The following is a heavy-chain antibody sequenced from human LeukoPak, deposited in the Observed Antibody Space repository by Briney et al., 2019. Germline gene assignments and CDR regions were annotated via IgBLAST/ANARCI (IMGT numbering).Heavy chain of an antibody. V-gene: IGHV3-21*04. D-gene: IGHD3-9*01. J-gene: IGHJ5*02. CDR3: AKDTHDILTVYNWFDP. CDR1: GFTFSSYS. Sequence: PGGSLRLSCAASGFTFSSYSMNWVRQAPGKGLEWVSSISSSSSYIYYADSVKGRFTISRDNAKNSLYLQMNSLRAEDTALYYCAKDTHDILTVYNWFDPWGQGTLVTVSS. CDR2: ISSSSSYI.